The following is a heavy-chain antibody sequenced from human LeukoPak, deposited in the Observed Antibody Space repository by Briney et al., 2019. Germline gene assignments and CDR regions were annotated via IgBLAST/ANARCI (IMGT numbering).Heavy chain of an antibody. CDR3: ARGYCSSASCHPAFDY. D-gene: IGHD2-2*01. V-gene: IGHV5-51*01. J-gene: IGHJ4*02. CDR1: GYSFTTYW. Sequence: PGESLKISCKGSGYSFTTYWIGWVRQMSGKGLEWMGIIYPGDSDTRYSPSFQGQVTISADKSISTAYLQWSSLKASDTAMYYCARGYCSSASCHPAFDYWGQGTLVTVSS. CDR2: IYPGDSDT.